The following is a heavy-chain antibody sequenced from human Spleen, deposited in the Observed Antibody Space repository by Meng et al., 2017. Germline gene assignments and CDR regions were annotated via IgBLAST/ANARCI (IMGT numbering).Heavy chain of an antibody. CDR3: EGGAVVTLIFYHAMDV. D-gene: IGHD2-21*02. Sequence: GSLRLSCAVSGYSITGSYNWGWIRQSPGKGLGWIGSIYQSGNTYYNPSLQSRVTMSVDTSKNQFYLKVTSVTAADTAVYYCEGGAVVTLIFYHAMDVWGQGTTVTVSS. V-gene: IGHV4-38-2*01. CDR1: GYSITGSYN. J-gene: IGHJ6*02. CDR2: IYQSGNT.